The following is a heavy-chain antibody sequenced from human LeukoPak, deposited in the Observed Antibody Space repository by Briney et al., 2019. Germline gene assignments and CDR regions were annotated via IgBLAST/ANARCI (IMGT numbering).Heavy chain of an antibody. V-gene: IGHV4-30-2*01. CDR1: GGSISSGGYP. D-gene: IGHD3-22*01. CDR2: IHHSGST. Sequence: PSETLSLTCAVSGGSISSGGYPWSWIRQPPGKGLEWIGYIHHSGSTYYNPSLKSRVSISVDGSKNQFSLKLSSVTAADTAVYYCARSDYYDSSGLPTGWGQGTLVTVSS. CDR3: ARSDYYDSSGLPTG. J-gene: IGHJ4*02.